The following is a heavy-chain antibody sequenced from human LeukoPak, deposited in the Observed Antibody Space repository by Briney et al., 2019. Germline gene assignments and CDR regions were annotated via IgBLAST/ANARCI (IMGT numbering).Heavy chain of an antibody. V-gene: IGHV4-39*01. Sequence: PSETLSLTCTVSGGSISSSSYYWGWIRQPPGKGLEWIGSSYYSGSTYYNPSLKSRVTISVDTSKNQFSLKLSSVTATDTAVYYCARGGNYYGSEFDYWGQGTLVTVSS. CDR2: SYYSGST. D-gene: IGHD3-10*01. CDR1: GGSISSSSYY. CDR3: ARGGNYYGSEFDY. J-gene: IGHJ4*02.